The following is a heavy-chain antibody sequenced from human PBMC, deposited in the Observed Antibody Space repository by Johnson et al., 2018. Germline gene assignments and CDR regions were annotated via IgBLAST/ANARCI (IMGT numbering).Heavy chain of an antibody. CDR3: AKDQGPTMIRCFQH. CDR2: ISYDGSNK. Sequence: VQLVETGGGVVQPGRSLRLSCAASGFTFSNYGMHWVRQAPGKGLEWVTVISYDGSNKQYADSVKGRFPISRDNSKNTLYLQMNSLRVEDTVVVYCAKDQGPTMIRCFQHWGQGTLVTVSS. D-gene: IGHD3-22*01. CDR1: GFTFSNYG. V-gene: IGHV3-30*18. J-gene: IGHJ1*01.